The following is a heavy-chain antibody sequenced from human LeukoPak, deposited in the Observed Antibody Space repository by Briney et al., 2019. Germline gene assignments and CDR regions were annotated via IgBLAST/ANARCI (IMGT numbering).Heavy chain of an antibody. CDR2: IKSKVYGETI. J-gene: IGHJ4*02. V-gene: IGHV3-49*03. D-gene: IGHD3-3*01. CDR3: SRASFGVVANIYYFDY. Sequence: PGRSLRLSCAASGFTFGDYAMGWFRQAPGKGLEWLSFIKSKVYGETIEYAASVKGRFTISRDDSKSIAYLHMNSLETEDTAIYFCSRASFGVVANIYYFDYWGLGTLVTVSS. CDR1: GFTFGDYA.